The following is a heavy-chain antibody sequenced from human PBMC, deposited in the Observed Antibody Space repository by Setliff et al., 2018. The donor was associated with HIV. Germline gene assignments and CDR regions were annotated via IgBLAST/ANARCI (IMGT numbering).Heavy chain of an antibody. J-gene: IGHJ4*02. CDR1: GGSISSYY. CDR3: ARVVPLRDSSGSIDY. CDR2: IYYRGST. Sequence: KSSETLSLTCTVSGGSISSYYWSWIRQPPGKGLEWIGYIYYRGSTNYNPSLKSRVTISVDTSENQFSLKLSSVHAAVTAVYYCARVVPLRDSSGSIDYWGQGTLVTVSS. V-gene: IGHV4-59*01. D-gene: IGHD6-19*01.